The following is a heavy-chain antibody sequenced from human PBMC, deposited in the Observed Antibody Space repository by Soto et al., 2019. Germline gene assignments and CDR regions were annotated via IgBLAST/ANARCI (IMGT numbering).Heavy chain of an antibody. J-gene: IGHJ4*02. CDR2: ISGSGGST. Sequence: PLGSLRLSCAASGFTFSSYAMSWVRQAPGKGLEWVSAISGSGGSTYYADSVKGRFTISRDNSKNTLYLQMNSLRAEDTAVYYCAKDLLRYCSSTSCRPNYFDYWGQGTLVTVSS. CDR1: GFTFSSYA. D-gene: IGHD2-2*01. CDR3: AKDLLRYCSSTSCRPNYFDY. V-gene: IGHV3-23*01.